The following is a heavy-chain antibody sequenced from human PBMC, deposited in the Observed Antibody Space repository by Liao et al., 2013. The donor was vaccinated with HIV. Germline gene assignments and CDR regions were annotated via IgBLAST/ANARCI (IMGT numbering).Heavy chain of an antibody. D-gene: IGHD6-13*01. CDR2: INHSGST. CDR1: GGSFSGYY. Sequence: QVQLQQWGAGLLKASETLSLTCAVYGGSFSGYYWSWIRQPPGKGLEWIGEINHSGSTNYNPSLKSRVTISIDTSKKQFSLKLSSVTAADTAVYYCARGGRGSWPRGAFDIWGQGTMVTVSS. CDR3: ARGGRGSWPRGAFDI. J-gene: IGHJ3*02. V-gene: IGHV4-34*01.